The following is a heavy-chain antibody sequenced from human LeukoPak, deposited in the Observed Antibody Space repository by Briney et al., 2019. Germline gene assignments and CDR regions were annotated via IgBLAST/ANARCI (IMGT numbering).Heavy chain of an antibody. CDR2: ISHSGSS. CDR1: GGPFRGFF. D-gene: IGHD5-24*01. J-gene: IGHJ4*02. V-gene: IGHV4-34*01. CDR3: ARGAQRRWLQPRSYYFDY. Sequence: PSETLSLTCAVYGGPFRGFFWSWIRRAPGKGLEWIGEISHSGSSNYNPSLKSRVTISVDTSKNQFSLKLSSVTAADTAVYYCARGAQRRWLQPRSYYFDYWGQGTLVTVSS.